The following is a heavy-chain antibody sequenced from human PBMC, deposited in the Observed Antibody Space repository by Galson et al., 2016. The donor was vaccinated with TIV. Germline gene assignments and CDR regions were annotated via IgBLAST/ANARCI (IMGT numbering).Heavy chain of an antibody. D-gene: IGHD4-23*01. CDR2: ITYTSATI. J-gene: IGHJ3*01. Sequence: SLRLSCAASGFTFSSGHMDWVRQAPGEGLEWISFITYTSATIYYADSVKGRFTVSRDNAKNSLYLQMNSLRADDTAVYYCARPGNYDGDRRGAFDLWGQGTMVTVSP. CDR3: ARPGNYDGDRRGAFDL. V-gene: IGHV3-48*04. CDR1: GFTFSSGH.